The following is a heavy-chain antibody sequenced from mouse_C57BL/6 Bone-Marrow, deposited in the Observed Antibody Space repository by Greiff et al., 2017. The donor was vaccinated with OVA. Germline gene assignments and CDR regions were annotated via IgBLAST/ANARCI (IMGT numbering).Heavy chain of an antibody. D-gene: IGHD1-1*01. V-gene: IGHV8-8*01. CDR1: GFSLSTFGMG. J-gene: IGHJ2*01. Sequence: QVTLKVSGPGILQPSPTLSLTCSFSGFSLSTFGMGVGWIRPPSGHGLEWLAHICWDDAKYYNPALKRRLTISKDTSKNHVFLNIANVDTADTATDYCARIAEGFITTGVATDYYFDYWGQGTTLTVSS. CDR3: ARIAEGFITTGVATDYYFDY. CDR2: ICWDDAK.